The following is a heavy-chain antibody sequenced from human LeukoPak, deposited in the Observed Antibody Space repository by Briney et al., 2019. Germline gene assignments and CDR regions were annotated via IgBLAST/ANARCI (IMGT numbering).Heavy chain of an antibody. CDR1: GGSISSYY. J-gene: IGHJ4*02. Sequence: SETLSLTCTVSGGSISSYYWSWIRQPPGEGLEWIGYIYYSGSTNYNPSLKSRVTISVDTSKNQFSLKLSSVTAADTAVYYCARVRGSDSGSYHFDYWGQGTLVTVSS. V-gene: IGHV4-59*01. D-gene: IGHD1-26*01. CDR3: ARVRGSDSGSYHFDY. CDR2: IYYSGST.